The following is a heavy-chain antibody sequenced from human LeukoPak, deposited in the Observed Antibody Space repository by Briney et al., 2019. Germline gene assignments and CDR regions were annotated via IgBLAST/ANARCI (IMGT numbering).Heavy chain of an antibody. V-gene: IGHV3-11*04. J-gene: IGHJ4*02. D-gene: IGHD6-19*01. CDR2: ISSSGSTI. CDR3: ARAAYSSGWYNGY. CDR1: GFTFSDYY. Sequence: GGSLRLSCAASGFTFSDYYMSWIRQAPGKGLEWVSYISSSGSTIYYADSVKGRFTISRDNAKNSLYLQMSSLRADDAAVYYCARAAYSSGWYNGYWGQGTLVTVSS.